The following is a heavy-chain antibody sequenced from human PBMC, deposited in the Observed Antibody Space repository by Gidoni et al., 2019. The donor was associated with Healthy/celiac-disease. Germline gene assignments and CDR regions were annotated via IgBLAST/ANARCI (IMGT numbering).Heavy chain of an antibody. J-gene: IGHJ4*02. CDR3: ARGHSGSYFEFDY. V-gene: IGHV4-59*01. Sequence: QVHLQESGPGLVKPSETLSLTCTVSGGSISSYYWSWIRQPPGKGLEWIGYIYYSGSTNYNPSLKSRVTISGDTSKNQFSRKLSSVTAADTAVYYCARGHSGSYFEFDYWGQGTLVTVSS. CDR2: IYYSGST. CDR1: GGSISSYY. D-gene: IGHD1-26*01.